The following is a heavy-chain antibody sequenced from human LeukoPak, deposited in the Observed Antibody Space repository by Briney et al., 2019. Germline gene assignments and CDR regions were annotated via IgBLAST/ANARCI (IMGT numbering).Heavy chain of an antibody. CDR3: ARETVVSTAMFSLDY. CDR2: INPSLGST. Sequence: ASVKVSCKASGYTFTTYYIHWVRQAPGQGLEWMGIINPSLGSTSYAQKFQGRVIMTRDMSTSTVYMELSSLKSDDTAVYYCARETVVSTAMFSLDYWGQETLVTASS. D-gene: IGHD5-18*01. CDR1: GYTFTTYY. J-gene: IGHJ4*02. V-gene: IGHV1-46*01.